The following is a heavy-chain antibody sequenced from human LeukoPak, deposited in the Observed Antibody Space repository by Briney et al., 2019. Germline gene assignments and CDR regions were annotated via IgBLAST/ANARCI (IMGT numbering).Heavy chain of an antibody. V-gene: IGHV1-69*13. CDR2: IIPIFGTV. CDR3: ARGLRSIAARYYYYYMDV. D-gene: IGHD6-6*01. J-gene: IGHJ6*03. CDR1: GGTFSSDA. Sequence: ASVKVSCKASGGTFSSDAISWVRQAPGQGLEWMGGIIPIFGTVNYAQKFQGRVTITADESTGTAYMELSSLRSEDTAVYYCARGLRSIAARYYYYYMDVWGKGTTVTVSS.